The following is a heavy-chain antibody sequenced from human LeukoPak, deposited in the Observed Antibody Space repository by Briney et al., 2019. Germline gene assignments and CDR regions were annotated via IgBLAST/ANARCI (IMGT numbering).Heavy chain of an antibody. CDR2: INSDGSNT. Sequence: GGPLRLSCAASGFTFSSYWMHWVRPAPGKGLVWVSRINSDGSNTGYADSVKGRFTISRDNAKNTLYLQMNSLRAEDTAVFYCARNNVFDIWGQGTMVTVSS. CDR1: GFTFSSYW. CDR3: ARNNVFDI. V-gene: IGHV3-74*01. J-gene: IGHJ3*02.